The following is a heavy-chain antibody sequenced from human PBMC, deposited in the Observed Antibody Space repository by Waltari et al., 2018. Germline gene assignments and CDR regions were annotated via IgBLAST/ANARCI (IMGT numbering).Heavy chain of an antibody. J-gene: IGHJ4*02. D-gene: IGHD3-22*01. V-gene: IGHV4-4*07. CDR2: IYTSGST. CDR1: GGSISSYY. Sequence: QVQLQESGPGLVKPSETLSLTCTVSGGSISSYYWSWIRQPAGKGLEWIGRIYTSGSTNYNPSLKSRVTMSVDTSKNQFSLKLSSVTAADTAVYYCARDSYYDSSGYEYYFDYWGQGTLVTVSS. CDR3: ARDSYYDSSGYEYYFDY.